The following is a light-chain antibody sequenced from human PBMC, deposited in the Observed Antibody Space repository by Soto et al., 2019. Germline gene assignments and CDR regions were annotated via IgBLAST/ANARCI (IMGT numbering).Light chain of an antibody. Sequence: QLVLTQPPSVSGAPGQRVTISCTGSSSNIGAGYDVHWYQQLPGTDPKLLIYGNSNRPSGVPDRFSGSKSGTSASLAITGLQAEDEADYYCQSYDSSLSGSYVFGTGTKVTVL. CDR1: SSNIGAGYD. CDR2: GNS. J-gene: IGLJ1*01. V-gene: IGLV1-40*01. CDR3: QSYDSSLSGSYV.